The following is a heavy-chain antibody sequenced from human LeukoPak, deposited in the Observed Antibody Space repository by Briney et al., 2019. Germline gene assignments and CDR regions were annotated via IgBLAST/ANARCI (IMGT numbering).Heavy chain of an antibody. D-gene: IGHD6-6*01. CDR2: INHSGST. CDR1: GGSFSGYY. CDR3: AGGYSSSAYNWFDP. V-gene: IGHV4-34*01. Sequence: SETLSLTCAVYGGSFSGYYWSWIRQPPGKGLEWIGEINHSGSTNYNPSLKSRVTISVDTSKNQFSLKLSSVTAADTAVYYCAGGYSSSAYNWFDPWGQGTLVTVSS. J-gene: IGHJ5*02.